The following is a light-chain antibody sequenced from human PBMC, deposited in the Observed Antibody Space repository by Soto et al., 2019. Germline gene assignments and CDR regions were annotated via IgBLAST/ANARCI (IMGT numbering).Light chain of an antibody. CDR1: QSVSSNH. Sequence: DIVLTQSPGTLSLSPGERATLSCSASQSVSSNHLAWYQQKPGQAHRLLIYGGSSRATGIPVRFSGSGSETDFTLTITRLEPEDFAVYYCQQYSSSRTFGQGTKVDIK. CDR3: QQYSSSRT. CDR2: GGS. V-gene: IGKV3-20*01. J-gene: IGKJ1*01.